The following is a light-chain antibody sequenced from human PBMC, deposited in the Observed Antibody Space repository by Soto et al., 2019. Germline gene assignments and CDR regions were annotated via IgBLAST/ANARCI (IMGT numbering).Light chain of an antibody. V-gene: IGLV2-8*01. CDR3: KSYAGSNTYV. CDR1: SSDVGGYNY. CDR2: EVT. J-gene: IGLJ1*01. Sequence: QSVLTQPPSASGSPGQSVTISCTGTSSDVGGYNYVSWYQQHPGKAPKLMIYEVTKRPSGVPDRFSASKSGNTASLTVSGLQAEDEADYFCKSYAGSNTYVFGSGTKVTVL.